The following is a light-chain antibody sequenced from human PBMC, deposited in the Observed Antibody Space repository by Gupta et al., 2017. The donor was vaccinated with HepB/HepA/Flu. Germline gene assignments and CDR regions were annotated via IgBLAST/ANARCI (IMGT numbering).Light chain of an antibody. V-gene: IGKV3-11*01. CDR1: QSVSSY. CDR3: QQRSNWPGT. J-gene: IGKJ3*01. Sequence: EIVFIQSPATLSLSPGERATLSCRASQSVSSYLAWYQQKPGQAPRLLIYDASNRATGIPARFSGSGSGTDFTLTISSLEPEDFAVYYCQQRSNWPGTFGPGTKVDIK. CDR2: DAS.